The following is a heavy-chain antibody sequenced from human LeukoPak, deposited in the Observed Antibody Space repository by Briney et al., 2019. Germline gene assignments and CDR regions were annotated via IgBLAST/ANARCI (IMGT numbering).Heavy chain of an antibody. D-gene: IGHD2-2*01. CDR1: GFTVSSNY. V-gene: IGHV3-66*02. CDR3: ARVGGYCSSTSCEENWFDP. J-gene: IGHJ5*02. Sequence: PGGSLRLSCAASGFTVSSNYMSWVRQAPGKGLEWVSVIYSGGSTYYADSVKGRFTISRDNSKNTLYLQMNSLRAEDTAVYHCARVGGYCSSTSCEENWFDPWGQGTLVTVSS. CDR2: IYSGGST.